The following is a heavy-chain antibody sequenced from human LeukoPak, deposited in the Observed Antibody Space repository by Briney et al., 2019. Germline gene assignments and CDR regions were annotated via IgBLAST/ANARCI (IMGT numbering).Heavy chain of an antibody. CDR3: AKDDRGGWSGYFDY. CDR1: GFIFSSYG. Sequence: GSLRLSCAASGFIFSSYGMHWVRPAPGKGLGWVAVIWHDGSSEFYAGSVRGRFSISRGDSKNTVYLQMNSLRAEDTALYYCAKDDRGGWSGYFDYWGQGTLVTVSS. V-gene: IGHV3-33*06. D-gene: IGHD3-22*01. CDR2: IWHDGSSE. J-gene: IGHJ4*02.